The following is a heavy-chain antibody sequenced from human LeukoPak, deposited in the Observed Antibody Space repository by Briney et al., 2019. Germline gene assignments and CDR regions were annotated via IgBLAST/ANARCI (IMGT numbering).Heavy chain of an antibody. Sequence: GGSLRLSCAASGFTFSSYSMNWVRQAPGKGLEWVSSISSSSSYIYYADSVKGRFTISRDNAKISLHLQMNSLRAEDTAVYYCARDLTRSGMDVWGQGTTVTVSS. V-gene: IGHV3-21*01. J-gene: IGHJ6*02. CDR1: GFTFSSYS. CDR3: ARDLTRSGMDV. CDR2: ISSSSSYI.